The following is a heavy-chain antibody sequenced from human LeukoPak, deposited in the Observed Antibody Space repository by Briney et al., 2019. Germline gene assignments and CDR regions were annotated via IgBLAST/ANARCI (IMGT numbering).Heavy chain of an antibody. CDR2: IYYTGST. CDR3: ASEWGGNWNWRGRSENWFDP. CDR1: GGSLSNSTYY. Sequence: PSETLSLTCTVSGGSLSNSTYYWGWIRQPPGKGLEWIGSIYYTGSTYYNPSLKSRLTISVDTSRSQFSLNLSSLTAADTAVYYCASEWGGNWNWRGRSENWFDPWGQGTLVTVSS. V-gene: IGHV4-39*07. J-gene: IGHJ5*02. D-gene: IGHD1-7*01.